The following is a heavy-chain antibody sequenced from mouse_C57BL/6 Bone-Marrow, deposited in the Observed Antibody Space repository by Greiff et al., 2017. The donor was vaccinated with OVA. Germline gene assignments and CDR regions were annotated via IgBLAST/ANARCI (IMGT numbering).Heavy chain of an antibody. D-gene: IGHD1-1*01. Sequence: QVHVKQPGAELVKPGASVKLSCKASGYTFTSYWMQWVKQRPGQGLEWIGEIDPSDSYTNYNQKFKGKATLTVDTSSSTAYMQLSSLTSEDSAVYYCARGGYYYYGSPWYFDVWGTGTTVTVSS. CDR1: GYTFTSYW. J-gene: IGHJ1*03. CDR2: IDPSDSYT. V-gene: IGHV1-50*01. CDR3: ARGGYYYYGSPWYFDV.